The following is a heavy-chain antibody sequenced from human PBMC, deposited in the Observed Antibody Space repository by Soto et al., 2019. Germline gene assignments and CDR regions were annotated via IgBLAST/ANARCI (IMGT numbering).Heavy chain of an antibody. V-gene: IGHV3-23*01. J-gene: IGHJ6*02. CDR2: ISSNGGRT. D-gene: IGHD1-1*01. CDR1: GFTFGNYF. Sequence: EVQLLESGGGLVQPGESLRLSCAASGFTFGNYFMNWVRQAPGKGLEWVSDISSNGGRTHYDDSVRGRFTISRDNSRNTLYLQMSSLRAEDTALYYCAKDLHWYGMDVWGQGTTVTVSS. CDR3: AKDLHWYGMDV.